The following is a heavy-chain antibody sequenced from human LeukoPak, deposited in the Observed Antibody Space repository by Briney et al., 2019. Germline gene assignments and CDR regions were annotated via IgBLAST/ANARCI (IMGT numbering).Heavy chain of an antibody. CDR3: ARDAKYYYGSRTFFFFEY. Sequence: PSETLSLTCTVSGGSFTSYYWSWIRQPAGKGLEWIGHIDTSGTTNYNPSLKSRVTMLTDTSKNQFSLKLSSVTAADTAIYYCARDAKYYYGSRTFFFFEYWGQGTLLTVSS. V-gene: IGHV4-4*07. CDR1: GGSFTSYY. J-gene: IGHJ4*02. D-gene: IGHD3-10*01. CDR2: IDTSGTT.